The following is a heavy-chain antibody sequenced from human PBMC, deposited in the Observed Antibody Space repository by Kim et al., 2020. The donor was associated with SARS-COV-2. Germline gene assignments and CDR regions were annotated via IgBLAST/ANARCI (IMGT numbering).Heavy chain of an antibody. J-gene: IGHJ6*01. CDR2: INYSGTT. CDR1: GVSIRSSSSY. D-gene: IGHD5-12*01. V-gene: IGHV4-39*01. CDR3: VRLNVVTTLSTSIYYAMDV. Sequence: SETLSLTCTVSGVSIRSSSSYWGWVRQPPGKGLEWIGSINYSGTTYYNATTKGRGTISIDTSKRQFSLNLTSVTAANTAVYYCVRLNVVTTLSTSIYYAMDVGGQGTTVTVAS.